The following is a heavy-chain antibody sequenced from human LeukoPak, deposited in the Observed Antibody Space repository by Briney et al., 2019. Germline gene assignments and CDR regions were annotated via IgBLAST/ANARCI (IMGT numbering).Heavy chain of an antibody. D-gene: IGHD3-10*01. CDR1: GFIFSSYG. CDR3: AKVLLWFGEFSHFDY. CDR2: ISYDGSNK. Sequence: GGSLRLSCAASGFIFSSYGMHWVRQAPGKGLEWVAVISYDGSNKYYADSVKGRFTISRDNSKNTLYLQMNSLRAEDTAVYYCAKVLLWFGEFSHFDYWGQGTLVTVSS. J-gene: IGHJ4*02. V-gene: IGHV3-30*18.